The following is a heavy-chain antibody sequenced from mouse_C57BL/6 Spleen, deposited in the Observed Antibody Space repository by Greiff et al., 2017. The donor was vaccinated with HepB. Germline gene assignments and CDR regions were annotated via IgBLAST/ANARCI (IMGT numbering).Heavy chain of an antibody. CDR2: ISYDGSN. CDR3: ARAYSNYFAY. J-gene: IGHJ3*01. D-gene: IGHD2-5*01. CDR1: GYSITSGYY. V-gene: IGHV3-6*01. Sequence: DVKLQESGPGLVKPSQSLSLTCSVTGYSITSGYYWNWIRQFPGNKLEWMGYISYDGSNNYNPSLKNRISITRDTSKNQFFLKLNSVTTEDTATYYCARAYSNYFAYWGQGTLVTVSA.